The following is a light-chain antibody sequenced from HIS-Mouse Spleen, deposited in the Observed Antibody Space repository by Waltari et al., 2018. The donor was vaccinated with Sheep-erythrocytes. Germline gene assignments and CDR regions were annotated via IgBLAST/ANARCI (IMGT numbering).Light chain of an antibody. J-gene: IGLJ3*02. CDR2: EGS. Sequence: QSALTQPASVSGSPGQSITISCTGTSSDGGVYNLVFWYPQHPGKAPKLMFYEGSKRPSGVSNRFSGSKSGNTASLTISGLQAEDEADYYCCSYAGSSTPWVFGGGTKLTVL. CDR3: CSYAGSSTPWV. V-gene: IGLV2-23*01. CDR1: SSDGGVYNL.